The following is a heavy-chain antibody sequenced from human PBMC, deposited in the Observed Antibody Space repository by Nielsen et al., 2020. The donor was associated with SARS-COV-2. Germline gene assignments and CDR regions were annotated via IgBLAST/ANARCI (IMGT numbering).Heavy chain of an antibody. V-gene: IGHV1-46*01. Sequence: WVRQAPGQGLEWMGIINPSGGSTSYAQKFQGRVTMTRDTSTSTVYMELSGLRSDDTAVYYCATSGSYSLVSDYWGQGTLVTVSS. D-gene: IGHD1-26*01. J-gene: IGHJ4*02. CDR3: ATSGSYSLVSDY. CDR2: INPSGGST.